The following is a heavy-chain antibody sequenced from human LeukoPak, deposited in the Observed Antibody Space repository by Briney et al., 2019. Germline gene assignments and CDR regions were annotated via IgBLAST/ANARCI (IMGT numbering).Heavy chain of an antibody. CDR1: GFTFSTYS. CDR2: ISGTGTYI. D-gene: IGHD1-20*01. Sequence: PGGSLRLSCAASGFTFSTYSMTWVRQAPGKGLEWVSFISGTGTYIYYPDSVKGRFTISRDNAKSSLYLQMSSLRAEDTATYYCARITGTSEYFDYWGQGTLVTVSS. CDR3: ARITGTSEYFDY. V-gene: IGHV3-21*01. J-gene: IGHJ4*02.